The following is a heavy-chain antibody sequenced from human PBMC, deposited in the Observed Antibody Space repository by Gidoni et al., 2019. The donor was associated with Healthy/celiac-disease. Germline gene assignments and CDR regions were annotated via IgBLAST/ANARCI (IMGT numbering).Heavy chain of an antibody. CDR1: GFTFDDYA. J-gene: IGHJ6*02. CDR2: ISWNSGSI. Sequence: EVQLVESGGGLVQHGRSLRLSCAASGFTFDDYAMHWVRQAPGKGLEWVSGISWNSGSIGYADSVKGRFTISRDNAKNSLYLQMNSLRAEDTALYYCTKDMTAAGRLYYYYGMDVWGQGTTVTVSS. D-gene: IGHD6-13*01. CDR3: TKDMTAAGRLYYYYGMDV. V-gene: IGHV3-9*01.